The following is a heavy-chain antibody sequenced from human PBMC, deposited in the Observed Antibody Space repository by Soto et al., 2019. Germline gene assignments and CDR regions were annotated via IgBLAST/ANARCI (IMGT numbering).Heavy chain of an antibody. CDR3: AMVDVYVTPSPQDD. D-gene: IGHD3-16*01. J-gene: IGHJ6*02. Sequence: QVQLVQSGAEVKNPGASVKFSCKASGYTFTRYGIGWARQAPGRGLEWMGWINTYNGNTNYAQNVQGRVTLTTDTSTSTAYMELRSMRSNDTAIYYCAMVDVYVTPSPQDDWGQGTTVIVSS. CDR1: GYTFTRYG. CDR2: INTYNGNT. V-gene: IGHV1-18*01.